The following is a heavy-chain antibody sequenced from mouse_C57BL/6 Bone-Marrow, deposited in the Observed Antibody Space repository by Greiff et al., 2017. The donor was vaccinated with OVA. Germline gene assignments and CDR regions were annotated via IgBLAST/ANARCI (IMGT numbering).Heavy chain of an antibody. Sequence: VQLQQSGAELARPGDSVKLSCKASGYTFTSYGISWVKQSTGQGLEWIGEIYPRSGNTYYNEKFKGKATLTADKSHSTAYMELRSLTSEDTAVYFCTRGWGIYYDPDYWGQGTTLTVSS. CDR3: TRGWGIYYDPDY. CDR1: GYTFTSYG. V-gene: IGHV1-81*01. CDR2: IYPRSGNT. J-gene: IGHJ2*01. D-gene: IGHD2-4*01.